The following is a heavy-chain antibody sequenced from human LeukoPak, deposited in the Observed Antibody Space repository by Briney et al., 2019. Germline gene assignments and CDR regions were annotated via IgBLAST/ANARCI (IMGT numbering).Heavy chain of an antibody. CDR2: IYYSGST. V-gene: IGHV4-31*03. Sequence: SSETLSLTCTVSGGSISSGGYYWSWIRQHPGKGLEWIGYIYYSGSTYYNPSLKSRVTISVDTSKNQFSLKSSSVTAADTAVYYCARDDSSGYSDAFDIWGQGTMVTVSS. J-gene: IGHJ3*02. CDR1: GGSISSGGYY. CDR3: ARDDSSGYSDAFDI. D-gene: IGHD3-22*01.